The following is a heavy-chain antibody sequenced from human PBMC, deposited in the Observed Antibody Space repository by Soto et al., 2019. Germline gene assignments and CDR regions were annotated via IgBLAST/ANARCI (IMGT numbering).Heavy chain of an antibody. CDR3: ARTYCSSASCYGLYYFGMDV. Sequence: SETLSLTCTVSSGSVSSHSYCWSWIRQPPGKGLEWIGYIYYSGSTYYNPSLKSQVTISVDTSKNQFSLKLRSVTAADTAVYYCARTYCSSASCYGLYYFGMDVWGQGTTVTVSS. J-gene: IGHJ6*02. CDR1: SGSVSSHSYC. CDR2: IYYSGST. D-gene: IGHD2-2*01. V-gene: IGHV4-61*01.